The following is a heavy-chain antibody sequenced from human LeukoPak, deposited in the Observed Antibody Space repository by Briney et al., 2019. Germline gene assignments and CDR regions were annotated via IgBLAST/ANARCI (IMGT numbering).Heavy chain of an antibody. J-gene: IGHJ4*02. Sequence: GGSLRLSCAASGFTFRSYAMSWVRQPPGKGLEWVANIKQDGSEKYYVDSVKGRFTISRDNAKNSLYLQMNSLRVEDTAVYYCARDRNGDLLVYWGQGTLVTVSS. CDR1: GFTFRSYA. V-gene: IGHV3-7*01. CDR2: IKQDGSEK. CDR3: ARDRNGDLLVY. D-gene: IGHD7-27*01.